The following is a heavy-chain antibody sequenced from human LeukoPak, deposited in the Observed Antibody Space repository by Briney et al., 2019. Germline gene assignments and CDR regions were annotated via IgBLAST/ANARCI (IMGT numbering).Heavy chain of an antibody. D-gene: IGHD6-13*01. J-gene: IGHJ6*02. CDR1: GGSISSYY. V-gene: IGHV4-59*01. CDR2: IYYSGST. CDR3: ARDLSSSWYSYGGMDV. Sequence: SETLSLTCTVSGGSISSYYWSWIRQPPGKGLEWIGYIYYSGSTNYNPSLKSRVTISVDTSKNQFSLKLSSVTAADTAVYYCARDLSSSWYSYGGMDVWGQGTTVTVSS.